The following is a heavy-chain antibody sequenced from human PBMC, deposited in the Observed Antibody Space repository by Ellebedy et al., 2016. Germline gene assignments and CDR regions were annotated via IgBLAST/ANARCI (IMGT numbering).Heavy chain of an antibody. V-gene: IGHV5-51*01. Sequence: GESLKISXKGSGYTFTNHWIGWVRQKPGKGLEWMGIIYPSDSDTRYSPSFQGQVTISVDKSINTAYLQWSSLKASDTAIYYCARQDESLRVMYSMDVWGQGTMVTVSS. CDR3: ARQDESLRVMYSMDV. D-gene: IGHD4-11*01. CDR1: GYTFTNHW. CDR2: IYPSDSDT. J-gene: IGHJ3*01.